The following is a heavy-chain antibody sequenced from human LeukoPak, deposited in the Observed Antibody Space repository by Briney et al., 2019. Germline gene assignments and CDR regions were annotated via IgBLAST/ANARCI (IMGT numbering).Heavy chain of an antibody. J-gene: IGHJ4*02. CDR1: GGSFSGFY. Sequence: SETLSLTCAVYGGSFSGFYWSWIRQPPGKGLEWIGEINHSGSTNYNPSLKSRVTISVDTSKNQFSLKLSSVTAADTAVYYCARLAQGYSGYDSWGQGTLVTVSS. CDR3: ARLAQGYSGYDS. V-gene: IGHV4-34*01. CDR2: INHSGST. D-gene: IGHD5-12*01.